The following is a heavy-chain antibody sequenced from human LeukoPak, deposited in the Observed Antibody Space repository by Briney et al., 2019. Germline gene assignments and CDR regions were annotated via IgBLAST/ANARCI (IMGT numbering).Heavy chain of an antibody. CDR2: ISIIGGST. J-gene: IGHJ4*02. CDR3: AKGGWLEY. V-gene: IGHV3-23*01. D-gene: IGHD6-19*01. Sequence: AGGPLTLSCAASGFTFSTNHTSWVRHPTGKGLEWVSAISIIGGSTYYADSVKGRFTSSRDNSTISLYLQMNSLSAEDTAVYYCAKGGWLEYWGQGTLVSVSS. CDR1: GFTFSTNH.